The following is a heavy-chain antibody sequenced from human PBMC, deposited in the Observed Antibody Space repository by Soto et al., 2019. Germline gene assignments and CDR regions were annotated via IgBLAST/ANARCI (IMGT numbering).Heavy chain of an antibody. Sequence: GGSLSLSCSAAGLTFSSYAMILVRPAPGKGLEWVSAISGSGGSTYYADSVKGRFTISRDNSKNTLYLQMNSLRAEDTAVYYCARRHYYDSSGYYAFDIWGQGTMVTVSS. J-gene: IGHJ3*02. CDR2: ISGSGGST. V-gene: IGHV3-23*01. CDR1: GLTFSSYA. CDR3: ARRHYYDSSGYYAFDI. D-gene: IGHD3-22*01.